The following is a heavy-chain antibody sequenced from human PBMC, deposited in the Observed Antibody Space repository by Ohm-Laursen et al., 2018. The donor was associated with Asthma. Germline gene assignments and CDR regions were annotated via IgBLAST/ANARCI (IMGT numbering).Heavy chain of an antibody. D-gene: IGHD4-17*01. J-gene: IGHJ5*01. CDR2: IFHSGSA. V-gene: IGHV4-31*03. CDR3: ARYTTAVTFDS. Sequence: TLSLTCTVSGGSISSGGYYWSWIRQHPGKGLEYIGYIFHSGSAYYNPSLKSRVTISLDTSNIKFSLELSSVTAADTAVYYCARYTTAVTFDSWGQGALVTVSS. CDR1: GGSISSGGYY.